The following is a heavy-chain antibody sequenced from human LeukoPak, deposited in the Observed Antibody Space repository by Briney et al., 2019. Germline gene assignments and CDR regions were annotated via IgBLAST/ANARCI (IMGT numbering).Heavy chain of an antibody. V-gene: IGHV1-69*06. CDR3: ARNYYDSSGYYYVRAFDM. D-gene: IGHD3-22*01. CDR1: GGIFSSYV. CDR2: IIPMFGTA. Sequence: SVKVSCKASGGIFSSYVINWVRQAPGQGLEWMGGIIPMFGTANYAQKFQDRVTFTADKSTSTDYMELSSLRSDDTAVYYCARNYYDSSGYYYVRAFDMWGQGTMVTVSS. J-gene: IGHJ3*02.